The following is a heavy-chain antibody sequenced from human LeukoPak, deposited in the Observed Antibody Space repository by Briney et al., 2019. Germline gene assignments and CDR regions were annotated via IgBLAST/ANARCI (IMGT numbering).Heavy chain of an antibody. Sequence: SETLSLTCTVFGCSIRNNNYYWGWIRQPPGKGLEWIGNIYYTGSTYYDPSLRSRVTISVDTSKNQFSLKLSSVTAADTAVFYCARHRGDYYDSSGSFDYWGQGTLVTVSS. D-gene: IGHD3-22*01. CDR1: GCSIRNNNYY. J-gene: IGHJ4*02. CDR3: ARHRGDYYDSSGSFDY. CDR2: IYYTGST. V-gene: IGHV4-39*01.